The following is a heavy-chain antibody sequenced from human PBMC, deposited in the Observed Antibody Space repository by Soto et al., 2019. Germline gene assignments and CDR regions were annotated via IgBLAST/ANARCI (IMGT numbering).Heavy chain of an antibody. J-gene: IGHJ5*02. Sequence: ASVKVSCKASGYTFTGYYMHWVRQAPGQGLEWMGWINPNSGGTNYAQKFQGRVTMTRDTSISTAYMELSRLRSDDTAVYYCARGEVAAAGTFWFDPWGQGTLVTVSS. CDR1: GYTFTGYY. CDR2: INPNSGGT. CDR3: ARGEVAAAGTFWFDP. V-gene: IGHV1-2*02. D-gene: IGHD6-13*01.